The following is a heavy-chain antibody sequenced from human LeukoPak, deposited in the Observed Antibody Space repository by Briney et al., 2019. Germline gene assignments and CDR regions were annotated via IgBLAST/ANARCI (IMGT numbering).Heavy chain of an antibody. J-gene: IGHJ5*02. D-gene: IGHD1-1*01. CDR3: AREGTAGTNLNWFDP. V-gene: IGHV4-4*07. Sequence: SETLSLTCTVSGGSISSYYWSWIRQPAGKGLEWIGRIYTSGSTNYNPSLKSRVTMSVDTSKNQFSLKLSSVTAADTAVYYCAREGTAGTNLNWFDPWGQGTLVTVSS. CDR2: IYTSGST. CDR1: GGSISSYY.